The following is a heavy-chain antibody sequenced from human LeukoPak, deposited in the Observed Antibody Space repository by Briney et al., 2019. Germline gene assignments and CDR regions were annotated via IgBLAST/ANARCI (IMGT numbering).Heavy chain of an antibody. J-gene: IGHJ4*02. CDR2: IHPSGML. CDR1: GASFNRDDQY. V-gene: IGHV4-31*03. Sequence: SETLSLTCTVSGASFNRDDQYWNWIRQSPGKGLEWIGSIHPSGMLYNNPSLESRVTMSRDTSKNQFSLNLNSVTAADTAVYFCSRGLDTRKLGYWGQGTLVTVSS. D-gene: IGHD5-18*01. CDR3: SRGLDTRKLGY.